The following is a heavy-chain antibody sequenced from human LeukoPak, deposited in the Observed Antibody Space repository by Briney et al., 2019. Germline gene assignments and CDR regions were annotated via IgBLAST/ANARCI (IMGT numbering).Heavy chain of an antibody. V-gene: IGHV3-23*01. CDR3: AKPHSGYDGSFDY. CDR2: ISGSGGST. J-gene: IGHJ4*02. CDR1: GFTFSSYA. D-gene: IGHD5-12*01. Sequence: GGSLRLSCAASGFTFSSYAMSWVRQAPGKGLEWVSAISGSGGSTYYADSVKGRFTISRDNSKNTLYLQMNSLRAEGTAVYYCAKPHSGYDGSFDYWGQGTLVTVSS.